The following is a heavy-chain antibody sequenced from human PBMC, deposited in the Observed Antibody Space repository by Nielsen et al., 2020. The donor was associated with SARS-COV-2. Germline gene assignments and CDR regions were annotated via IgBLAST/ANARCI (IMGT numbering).Heavy chain of an antibody. CDR3: ARASGSYFDAFDY. J-gene: IGHJ4*02. Sequence: GESLKISCTASGFPFSSYWMSWLRQPPGKGLEWVASIKQDGGEQYYVDSVKGRFTISRDNSKNTLYLQMNSLRAEDTAVYYCARASGSYFDAFDYWGQGTLVTVSS. D-gene: IGHD1-26*01. CDR2: IKQDGGEQ. V-gene: IGHV3-7*01. CDR1: GFPFSSYW.